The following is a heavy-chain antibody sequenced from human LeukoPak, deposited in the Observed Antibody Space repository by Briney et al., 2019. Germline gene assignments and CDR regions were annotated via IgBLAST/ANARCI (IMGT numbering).Heavy chain of an antibody. CDR3: ARGATIRISYFDY. Sequence: PGGSLRLSCAASGFTFSSYSMNWVRQAPGKGLKWVPSISSSSSYIYYADSVKGRFTISRDNAKDSLYLQMNSLRAEDTAVYYCARGATIRISYFDYWGQGTLVTVSS. D-gene: IGHD5-12*01. CDR1: GFTFSSYS. CDR2: ISSSSSYI. V-gene: IGHV3-21*01. J-gene: IGHJ4*02.